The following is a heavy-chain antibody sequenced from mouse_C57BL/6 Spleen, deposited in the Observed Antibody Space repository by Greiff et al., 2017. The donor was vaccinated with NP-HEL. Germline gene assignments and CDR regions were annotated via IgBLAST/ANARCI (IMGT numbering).Heavy chain of an antibody. CDR1: GYTFTSYW. J-gene: IGHJ3*01. D-gene: IGHD2-2*01. Sequence: QVQLQQPGAELVKPGASVKLSCKASGYTFTSYWMQWVKQRPGQGLEWIGEIDPSDSYTNYNQKFKGKATLTVDTSSSTAYMQLSSLTSEDSAVYYCARWLPAYWGQGTLVTVSA. CDR3: ARWLPAY. CDR2: IDPSDSYT. V-gene: IGHV1-50*01.